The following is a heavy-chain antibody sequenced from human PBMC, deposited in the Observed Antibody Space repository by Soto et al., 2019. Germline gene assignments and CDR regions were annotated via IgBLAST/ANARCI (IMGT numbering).Heavy chain of an antibody. CDR2: TNSDGSTT. Sequence: EVQLVESGGGLVQPGGSLRLSCAASGFTFSSYWMHWVRQAPGKGLVWVSRTNSDGSTTSYADSVKGRFTISRDNAKNKLYLQMNSLRAEDTAVYYCARDPEEWELTFDCWGQGTLVTVSS. CDR1: GFTFSSYW. V-gene: IGHV3-74*01. J-gene: IGHJ4*02. CDR3: ARDPEEWELTFDC. D-gene: IGHD1-26*01.